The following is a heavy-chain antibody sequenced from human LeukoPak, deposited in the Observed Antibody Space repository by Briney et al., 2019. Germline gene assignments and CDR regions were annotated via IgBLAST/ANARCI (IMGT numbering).Heavy chain of an antibody. Sequence: PSETLSLTCTVSGGSISSSSHYWGWIRQPPGKGLEWIGSMYYRGSTYYNPSLKSRVTISVDTSKNQFSLKLSSVTAADTAVYYCATSNPSIGVFDYWGQGTLVTVSS. CDR2: MYYRGST. V-gene: IGHV4-39*07. CDR3: ATSNPSIGVFDY. J-gene: IGHJ4*02. CDR1: GGSISSSSHY. D-gene: IGHD3-10*01.